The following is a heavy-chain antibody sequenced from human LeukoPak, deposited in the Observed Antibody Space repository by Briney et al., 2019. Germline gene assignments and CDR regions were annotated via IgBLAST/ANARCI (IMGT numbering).Heavy chain of an antibody. CDR3: ARDLQLERAFDI. CDR1: GFTFSSYS. J-gene: IGHJ3*02. D-gene: IGHD1-1*01. V-gene: IGHV3-21*01. CDR2: ISSSSSYI. Sequence: GGSLRLSCAASGFTFSSYSMNWVRQAPGKGLEWVSSISSSSSYIYYEDSVKGRFTISRDNAKNSLYLQMNSLRAEDTAVYYCARDLQLERAFDIWGQGTMVTVSS.